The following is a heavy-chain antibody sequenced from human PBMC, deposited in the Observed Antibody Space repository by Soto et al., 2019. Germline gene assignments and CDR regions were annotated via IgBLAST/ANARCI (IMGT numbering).Heavy chain of an antibody. V-gene: IGHV3-33*01. CDR3: AREGERIHNIVLSGMDV. D-gene: IGHD3-16*02. Sequence: GGSLRLSCAASGFTFSSYGMHWVRQAPGKGLEWVAVIWYDGSNKYYADSVKGRFTISRDNSKNTLYLQMNSLRAEDTAVYYCAREGERIHNIVLSGMDVWGQGTTVTVYS. CDR2: IWYDGSNK. CDR1: GFTFSSYG. J-gene: IGHJ6*02.